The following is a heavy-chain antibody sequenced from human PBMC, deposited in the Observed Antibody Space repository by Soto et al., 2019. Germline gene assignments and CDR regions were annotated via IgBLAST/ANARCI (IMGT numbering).Heavy chain of an antibody. CDR3: ARDXRWELPGGAYYYYGMDV. D-gene: IGHD1-26*01. V-gene: IGHV1-2*02. CDR2: INPNSGGT. J-gene: IGHJ6*02. CDR1: GYTFTGYY. Sequence: ASVKVSCKASGYTFTGYYMHWVRQAPGQGLEWRGWINPNSGGTNYAQKFQGRVTMTRDTSISTAYMELSRLRSDDTAVYYCARDXRWELPGGAYYYYGMDVWGPGTTVTVSS.